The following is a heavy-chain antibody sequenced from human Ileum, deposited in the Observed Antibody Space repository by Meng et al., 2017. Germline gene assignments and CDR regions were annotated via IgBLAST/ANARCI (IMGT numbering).Heavy chain of an antibody. J-gene: IGHJ5*02. V-gene: IGHV4-30-4*01. CDR3: AASLDGNRFDP. Sequence: VQLQESGPGLVKSSQTLSRTCTVSVGSISSGDYYWSWIRQPPGKGLEWIGYIFDTGPPSYSPPLRSRLSISMDTSKNQFSLRLTSVSAADTAVYYCAASLDGNRFDPWGQGTLVTVSS. D-gene: IGHD1-26*01. CDR2: IFDTGPP. CDR1: VGSISSGDYY.